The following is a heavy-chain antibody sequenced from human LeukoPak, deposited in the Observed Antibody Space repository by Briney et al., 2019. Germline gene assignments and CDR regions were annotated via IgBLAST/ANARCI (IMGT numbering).Heavy chain of an antibody. Sequence: ASETLSLTCTVSGGSISSGGYYWSWIRQHPGKGLEWIGYIYYSGSTYYHPSLKSRVTISVDTSKNQFSLKLSSVTAADTAVYYCARGRRLITIFGVVTYYFDYWGQGTLVTVSS. J-gene: IGHJ4*02. D-gene: IGHD3-3*01. V-gene: IGHV4-31*03. CDR2: IYYSGST. CDR3: ARGRRLITIFGVVTYYFDY. CDR1: GGSISSGGYY.